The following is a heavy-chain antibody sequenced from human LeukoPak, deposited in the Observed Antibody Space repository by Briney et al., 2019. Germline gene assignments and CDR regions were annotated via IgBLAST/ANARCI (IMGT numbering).Heavy chain of an antibody. V-gene: IGHV3-15*01. J-gene: IGHJ4*02. D-gene: IGHD3-10*01. CDR2: IKSKTDGGTT. CDR3: TTLPYYYGSGSYGVVDY. Sequence: GGSLRLSCAASGFTFSDYYMSWIRQAPGKGLEWVGRIKSKTDGGTTDYAAPVKGRFTISRDDSKNTLYLQMNSLKTEDTAVYYCTTLPYYYGSGSYGVVDYWGQGTLVTVSS. CDR1: GFTFSDYY.